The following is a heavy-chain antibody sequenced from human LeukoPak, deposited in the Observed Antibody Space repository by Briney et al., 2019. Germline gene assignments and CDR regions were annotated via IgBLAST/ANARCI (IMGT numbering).Heavy chain of an antibody. V-gene: IGHV4-34*01. CDR2: INHSGST. Sequence: PSETLSLTCAVYGGSFSGYYWSWIRQPPGKGLEWIGEINHSGSTKYNPSLKSRVTISVDTSKNQFSLKLSSVTAADTAVYYCARDYRSTIGGEYGMDVWGQGTTVTVSS. CDR3: ARDYRSTIGGEYGMDV. D-gene: IGHD3-16*01. J-gene: IGHJ6*02. CDR1: GGSFSGYY.